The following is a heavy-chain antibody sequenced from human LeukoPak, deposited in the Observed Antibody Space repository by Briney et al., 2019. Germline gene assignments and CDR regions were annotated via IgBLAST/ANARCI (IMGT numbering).Heavy chain of an antibody. CDR3: AREGATTYYYYYYYMDV. CDR1: GGSINNYY. V-gene: IGHV4-4*07. D-gene: IGHD4/OR15-4a*01. Sequence: SETLSLTCTVSGGSINNYYWSWIRQPAEKGLEWIGHIYSSGSTNYNPSLKSRVIMSVDTSKNQFSLRLTSVTAADTAVYYCAREGATTYYYYYYYMDVWGKGTTVTVSS. CDR2: IYSSGST. J-gene: IGHJ6*03.